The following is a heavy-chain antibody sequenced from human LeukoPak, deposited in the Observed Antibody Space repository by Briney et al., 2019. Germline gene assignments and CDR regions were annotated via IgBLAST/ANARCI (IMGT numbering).Heavy chain of an antibody. V-gene: IGHV4-34*01. CDR3: ARGRGYDFWSGYYTGNGFDY. D-gene: IGHD3-3*01. J-gene: IGHJ4*02. CDR2: XXXXGST. Sequence: SETLXLTCAVYXXXXXGXYXSXIRQPXXXXXXWIGEXXXXGSTNYNPSLKSRVTISVDTSKNQFSLKLSSVTAADTAVYYCARGRGYDFWSGYYTGNGFDYWGQGTLVTVSS. CDR1: XXXXXGXY.